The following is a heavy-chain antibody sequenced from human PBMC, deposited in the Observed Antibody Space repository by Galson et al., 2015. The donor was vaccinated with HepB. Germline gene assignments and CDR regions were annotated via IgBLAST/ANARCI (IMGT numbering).Heavy chain of an antibody. V-gene: IGHV3-23*01. CDR2: ISGSGGST. CDR3: AKEPFGSGWYLVWFDP. Sequence: SLRLSCAASGFTFSSYAMSWVRQAPGKGLEWVSAISGSGGSTYYADSVKGRFTISSDNSKNTLYLQMNSLRAEDTAVYYCAKEPFGSGWYLVWFDPWGQGTLVTVSS. D-gene: IGHD6-19*01. J-gene: IGHJ5*02. CDR1: GFTFSSYA.